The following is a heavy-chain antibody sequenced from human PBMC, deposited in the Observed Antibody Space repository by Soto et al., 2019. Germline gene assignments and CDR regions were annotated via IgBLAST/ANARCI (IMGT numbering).Heavy chain of an antibody. D-gene: IGHD6-13*01. Sequence: SETLSLTCAVYGGSFICYYWSWIRQPPGKGLEWIGEINHSGSTNYNPSLKSRVTISVDTSKNQFSLKLSSATAADTAVYYCARGITGYSSSWRAMGYWGQGTLVTVSS. J-gene: IGHJ4*02. V-gene: IGHV4-34*01. CDR2: INHSGST. CDR3: ARGITGYSSSWRAMGY. CDR1: GGSFICYY.